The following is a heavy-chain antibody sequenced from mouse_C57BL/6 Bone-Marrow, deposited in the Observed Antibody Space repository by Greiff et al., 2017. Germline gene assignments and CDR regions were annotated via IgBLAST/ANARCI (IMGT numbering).Heavy chain of an antibody. CDR1: GYTFTGYW. CDR3: ARSLIYYYGSSYAWFAY. D-gene: IGHD1-1*01. V-gene: IGHV1-9*01. CDR2: ILPGSGST. Sequence: QVQLKESGAELMKPGASVKLSCKATGYTFTGYWIEWVKQRPGHGLEWIGEILPGSGSTNYHEKFKGKATFTADTSSNTAYMQLSSLTTEDSAIYYCARSLIYYYGSSYAWFAYWGQGTLVTVSA. J-gene: IGHJ3*01.